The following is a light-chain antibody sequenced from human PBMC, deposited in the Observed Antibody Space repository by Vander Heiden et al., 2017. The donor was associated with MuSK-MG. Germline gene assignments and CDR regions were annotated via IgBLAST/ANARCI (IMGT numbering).Light chain of an antibody. J-gene: IGKJ1*01. CDR2: KAS. CDR1: QRISSW. V-gene: IGKV1-5*03. CDR3: QQYNSYSPS. Sequence: IQTTQSPSTLSASVGDRVTITCRASQRISSWLAWYQQKPGKAPKLLIYKASSLESGVPSRFSGSGSGTEFTLTISSLQPDDFATYYCQQYNSYSPSFGQGTKVEIK.